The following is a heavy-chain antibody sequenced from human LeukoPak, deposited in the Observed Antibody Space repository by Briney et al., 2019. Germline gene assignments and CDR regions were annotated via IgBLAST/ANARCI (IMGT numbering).Heavy chain of an antibody. CDR2: MNPNSGNT. CDR1: GYTFTSYD. Sequence: ASVKVSCKASGYTFTSYDINWVRQATGQGLEWMGWMNPNSGNTGYAQKFQGRVTITRNTSISTAYIELSSLRSEDTALYYCARNTATITTPFDYWGQGTLVTVSS. D-gene: IGHD4-11*01. CDR3: ARNTATITTPFDY. J-gene: IGHJ4*02. V-gene: IGHV1-8*03.